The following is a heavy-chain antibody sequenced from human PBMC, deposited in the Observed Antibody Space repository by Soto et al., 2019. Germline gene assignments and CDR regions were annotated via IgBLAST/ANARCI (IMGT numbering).Heavy chain of an antibody. D-gene: IGHD3-22*01. CDR3: ARLKGAFFITTYNWFDP. J-gene: IGHJ5*02. CDR1: GDSISSSSYY. CDR2: IYYSGTT. V-gene: IGHV4-39*01. Sequence: SETLSLTCTVSGDSISSSSYYWGWIRQPPWKGLEWIGDIYYSGTTHYNPSLKSRVTISIDTSKNQFSLHLRSVTAADTAVHYCARLKGAFFITTYNWFDPWGQGXPVTVYS.